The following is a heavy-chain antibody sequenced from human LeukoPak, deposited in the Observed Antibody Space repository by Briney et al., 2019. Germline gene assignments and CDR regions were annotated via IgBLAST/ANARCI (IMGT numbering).Heavy chain of an antibody. V-gene: IGHV3-7*01. D-gene: IGHD6-19*01. J-gene: IGHJ4*02. CDR3: TRVIVAVPGYFDYFDF. CDR2: INEGGSNK. Sequence: PGGSLRLSCAASGFTFSKYYMRWIRQAPGKGLEWVANINEGGSNKWHLGYVKGQFTVSRDNARNSLYLQMNSLRAEDAAVYYCTRVIVAVPGYFDYFDFWGQGALVTVSS. CDR1: GFTFSKYY.